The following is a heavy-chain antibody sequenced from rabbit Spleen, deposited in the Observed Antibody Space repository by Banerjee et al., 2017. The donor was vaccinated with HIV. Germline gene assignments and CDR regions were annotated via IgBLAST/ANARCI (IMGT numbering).Heavy chain of an antibody. CDR3: ARDAGTSFSTYGMDL. J-gene: IGHJ6*01. CDR2: IYAGSSDST. Sequence: QEQLEESGGGLVKPGGTLTLTCKASGFSFNNGYDMCWVRQAPGKGLEWIACIYAGSSDSTYSATWAKGRFTLSKTSSTTVTLQMTSLTAADTATYFCARDAGTSFSTYGMDLWGPGTLVTVS. CDR1: GFSFNNGYD. D-gene: IGHD8-1*01. V-gene: IGHV1S45*01.